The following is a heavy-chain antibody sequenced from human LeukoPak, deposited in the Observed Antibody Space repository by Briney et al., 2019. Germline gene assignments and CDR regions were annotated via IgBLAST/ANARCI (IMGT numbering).Heavy chain of an antibody. CDR3: ARAGFWTGYYGH. CDR2: INTDGSSI. CDR1: GFTFSTYW. V-gene: IGHV3-74*01. D-gene: IGHD3/OR15-3a*01. J-gene: IGHJ4*02. Sequence: GGSLRLSCVASGFTFSTYWMRWVRQAPGKGLVWVSRINTDGSSISYADSVKGRFTISRDNAKNTLYLQMNSLRAEDTAVYYCARAGFWTGYYGHWGQGILVTVSS.